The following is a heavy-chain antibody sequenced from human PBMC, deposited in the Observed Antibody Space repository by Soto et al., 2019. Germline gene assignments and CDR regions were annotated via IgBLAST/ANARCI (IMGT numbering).Heavy chain of an antibody. Sequence: SVRGSCEASGYIFTTYEINWVRQATGQGLDGMGWMNPTSGSAVYAQKFRGRVTMSRNTSINTAHMALLSLRADAPAIFSCARVMSIFGIMTETTAVWVQRLKATVSS. CDR2: MNPTSGSA. CDR1: GYIFTTYE. CDR3: ARVMSIFGIMTETTAV. J-gene: IGHJ3*01. D-gene: IGHD3-9*01. V-gene: IGHV1-8*01.